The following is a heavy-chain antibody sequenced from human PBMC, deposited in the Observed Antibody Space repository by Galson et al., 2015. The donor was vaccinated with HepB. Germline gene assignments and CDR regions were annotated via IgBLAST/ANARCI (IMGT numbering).Heavy chain of an antibody. Sequence: SVKVSCKASGYTFTGYYMHWVRQAPGQGLEWMGRINPNSGGTNYAQKFQGRVTMTRDTSISTAYMELSRLRSDDTAVYYCARDGAGGGAHYDILTGYPPQNWFDPWGQGTLVTVSS. D-gene: IGHD3-9*01. J-gene: IGHJ5*02. CDR2: INPNSGGT. V-gene: IGHV1-2*06. CDR1: GYTFTGYY. CDR3: ARDGAGGGAHYDILTGYPPQNWFDP.